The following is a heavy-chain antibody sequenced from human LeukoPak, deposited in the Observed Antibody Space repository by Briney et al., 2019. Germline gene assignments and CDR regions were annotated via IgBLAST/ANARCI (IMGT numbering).Heavy chain of an antibody. CDR1: GYTFTSYD. CDR2: MNPNSGNT. D-gene: IGHD3-22*01. CDR3: ARGHPYHLYYDSSGQYPY. V-gene: IGHV1-8*01. J-gene: IGHJ4*02. Sequence: GASVKVSCKASGYTFTSYDINWVRQATGQGLEWMGWMNPNSGNTGYAQKFQGRVTMTRNTSISTAYMELSSLRSEDTAVYYCARGHPYHLYYDSSGQYPYWGQGTLVTVSS.